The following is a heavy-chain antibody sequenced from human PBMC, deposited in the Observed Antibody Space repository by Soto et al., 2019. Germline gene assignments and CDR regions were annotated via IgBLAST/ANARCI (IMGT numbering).Heavy chain of an antibody. CDR3: ARVDLEGRYFARFDY. D-gene: IGHD3-9*01. V-gene: IGHV1-18*01. CDR1: GYTFTSYR. CDR2: ISAYNGHT. J-gene: IGHJ4*02. Sequence: QVQLVQSGAEVKKPGASVKVSCKASGYTFTSYRISWVRQAPGQGLEWMGWISAYNGHTNYAQKLQGRVTMTTDTSTSTAYMELRRLRSDHTAVYYCARVDLEGRYFARFDYWGQGTLVTVSS.